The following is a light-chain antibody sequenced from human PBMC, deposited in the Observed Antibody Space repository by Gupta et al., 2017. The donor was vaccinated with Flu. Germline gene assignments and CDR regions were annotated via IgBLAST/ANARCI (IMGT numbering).Light chain of an antibody. CDR1: SIRGYY. CDR3: NSRDTTGDIQWV. CDR2: GKN. Sequence: QTISITCKGASIRGYYESCYQQKPGQAPILLMFGKNDRRSGVPDRFSVSSSGTTAALTITGAHPDEEADYYYNSRDTTGDIQWVFGGGTRLTVL. J-gene: IGLJ3*02. V-gene: IGLV3-19*01.